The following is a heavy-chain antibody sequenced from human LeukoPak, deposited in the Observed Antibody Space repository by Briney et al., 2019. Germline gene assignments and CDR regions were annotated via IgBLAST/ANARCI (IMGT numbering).Heavy chain of an antibody. D-gene: IGHD6-13*01. V-gene: IGHV1-2*02. CDR2: INPNSGGT. J-gene: IGHJ6*02. CDR3: AREHSSPGDYYYYGMDV. Sequence: ASVKVSCKASGYTFTGYYMHWVRQAPGQGLEWMGWINPNSGGTNYAQKFQGRVTITADKSTSTAYMELSSLRSEDTAVYYCAREHSSPGDYYYYGMDVWGQGTTVTVSS. CDR1: GYTFTGYY.